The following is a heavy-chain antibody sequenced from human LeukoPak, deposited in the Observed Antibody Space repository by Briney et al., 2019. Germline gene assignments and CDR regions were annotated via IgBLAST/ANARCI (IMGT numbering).Heavy chain of an antibody. V-gene: IGHV3-21*01. D-gene: IGHD3-22*01. CDR3: ARDGSNYYDSSAYFDY. CDR1: GFTFGSYA. Sequence: GGSLRLSCAASGFTFGSYAMIWVRQAPGKGLEWVSYISSSSNYIYYADSVKGRFSISRDNANNSLYLQMNSLRAEDTAVYYCARDGSNYYDSSAYFDYWGQGTLVTVSS. CDR2: ISSSSNYI. J-gene: IGHJ4*02.